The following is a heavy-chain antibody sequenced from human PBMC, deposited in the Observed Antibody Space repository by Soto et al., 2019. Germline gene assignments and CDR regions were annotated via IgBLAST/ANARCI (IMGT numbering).Heavy chain of an antibody. CDR2: FSYSGST. V-gene: IGHV4-31*11. J-gene: IGHJ6*02. Sequence: SETLSLTCAVSGGSISSGDYYWSWIRQHPGKGLEWIGYFSYSGSTYYNPSLKSRVTISVDTSKNQFSLKLSSVTAADTAVYYCARESAAGNYYYYGMDVWGQGTTVTVSS. CDR3: ARESAAGNYYYYGMDV. CDR1: GGSISSGDYY. D-gene: IGHD6-13*01.